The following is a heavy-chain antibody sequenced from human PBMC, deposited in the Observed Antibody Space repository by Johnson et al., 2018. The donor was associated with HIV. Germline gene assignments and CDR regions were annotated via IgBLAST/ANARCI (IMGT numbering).Heavy chain of an antibody. D-gene: IGHD6-13*01. CDR1: GFTFSSYA. J-gene: IGHJ3*01. Sequence: QVQLVESGGGVVQPGRSLRVSCAASGFTFSSYAMHWVRQAPGKGLEWVAVISYDGSNKYYADSVKGRFTIPRDNSKNTLYIQMNSLRVEDTAVYYFARDGESQQLPLGDAFDFWGQGTMVTVSS. V-gene: IGHV3-30*14. CDR3: ARDGESQQLPLGDAFDF. CDR2: ISYDGSNK.